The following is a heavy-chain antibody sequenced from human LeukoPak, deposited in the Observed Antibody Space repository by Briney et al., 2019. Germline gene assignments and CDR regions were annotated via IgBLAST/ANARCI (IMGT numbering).Heavy chain of an antibody. Sequence: SETLSLTCAVYGGSFSGYYWSWIRQSPGKGLEWIGEINHSGGTNYNPSLKSRVTISVDTSKNQFSLKLSSVTAADTAVYYCARHITYYYDSSGYYVLDYWGQGILVTVSS. CDR2: INHSGGT. V-gene: IGHV4-34*01. J-gene: IGHJ4*02. CDR3: ARHITYYYDSSGYYVLDY. D-gene: IGHD3-22*01. CDR1: GGSFSGYY.